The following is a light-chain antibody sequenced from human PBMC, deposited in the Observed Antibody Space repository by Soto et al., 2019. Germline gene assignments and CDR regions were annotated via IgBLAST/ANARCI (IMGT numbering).Light chain of an antibody. CDR2: AAS. CDR3: QQYYSYPPT. Sequence: DIQMTQSPSTLSGSVGDRVTITCRASQTISSWLAWYQQKPGKAPKLLIYAASTLQSGVPSRFSGSGSGTDFTLTISCLQSEDFATYYCQQYYSYPPTFGQGTKVDIK. V-gene: IGKV1-5*01. J-gene: IGKJ1*01. CDR1: QTISSW.